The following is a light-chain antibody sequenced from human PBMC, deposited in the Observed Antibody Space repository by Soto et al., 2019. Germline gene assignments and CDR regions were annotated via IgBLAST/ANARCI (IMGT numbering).Light chain of an antibody. V-gene: IGLV1-40*01. Sequence: QSVLTQPPSVSGAPGQRVTISCTGSSSNIGAGYDVHWYQQLPGTAPKLLIYGNSNRPSGVPDRFSGSKSGTSASLAITGLQDEDEADYYCQSYDSSLPVFGGGTKLTVL. CDR1: SSNIGAGYD. CDR3: QSYDSSLPV. CDR2: GNS. J-gene: IGLJ3*02.